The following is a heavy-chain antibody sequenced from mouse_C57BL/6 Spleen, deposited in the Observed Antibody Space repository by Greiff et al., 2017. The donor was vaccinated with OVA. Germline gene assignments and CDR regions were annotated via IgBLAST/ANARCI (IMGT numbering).Heavy chain of an antibody. V-gene: IGHV1-74*01. Sequence: QVQLKQPGAELVKPGASVKVSCKASGYTFTSYWMHWVQQRPGQGLEWIGRIHPSASDTNYNQKFKGKATLTVDKSSSTAYMQLSSLTSEDSAVYYCASNPDDMDYWGQGTSVTVSS. J-gene: IGHJ4*01. CDR2: IHPSASDT. CDR1: GYTFTSYW. CDR3: ASNPDDMDY. D-gene: IGHD2-1*01.